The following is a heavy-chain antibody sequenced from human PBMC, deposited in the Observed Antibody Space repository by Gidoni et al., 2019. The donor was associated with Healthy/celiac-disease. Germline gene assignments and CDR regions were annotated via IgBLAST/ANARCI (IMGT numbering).Heavy chain of an antibody. Sequence: EVQLVESGGGLVQPGRSLRLSCTASGFTFGDYAMSWFRQAPGKGLEWVGFIRSKAYGGTTEYAASVKGRFTISRDDSKSIAYLQMNSLKTEDTAVYYCTREWEGYCSSTSCYGGLFDYWGQGTLVTVSS. CDR3: TREWEGYCSSTSCYGGLFDY. V-gene: IGHV3-49*03. CDR1: GFTFGDYA. J-gene: IGHJ4*02. D-gene: IGHD2-2*01. CDR2: IRSKAYGGTT.